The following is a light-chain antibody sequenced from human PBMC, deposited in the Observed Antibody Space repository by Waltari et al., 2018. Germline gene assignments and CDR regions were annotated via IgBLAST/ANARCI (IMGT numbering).Light chain of an antibody. Sequence: QSALTQPASVSGSPGQSITISCTGTSSDIGSHKLVSWFQQHPGTAPKVMIYEVTKRPSGVSNRFSGSNSGNTASLTISGLQAEDEADYYCCSYAGGSTWVFGGGTKLTVL. CDR2: EVT. CDR3: CSYAGGSTWV. CDR1: SSDIGSHKL. V-gene: IGLV2-23*02. J-gene: IGLJ3*02.